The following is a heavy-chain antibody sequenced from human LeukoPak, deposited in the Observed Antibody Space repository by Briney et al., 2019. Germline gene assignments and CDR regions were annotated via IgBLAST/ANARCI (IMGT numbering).Heavy chain of an antibody. D-gene: IGHD1-26*01. J-gene: IGHJ6*02. Sequence: ASVKVSCKASGYTFANYGINWVRQAPGQGLQWMGWISGYNGNTHYAQTLQGRVTMTTDTSTSTAYMALGSLTSDDTAVYYCARDSRSYTSNYYYYGMDVWGQGTTVTVSS. V-gene: IGHV1-18*01. CDR2: ISGYNGNT. CDR1: GYTFANYG. CDR3: ARDSRSYTSNYYYYGMDV.